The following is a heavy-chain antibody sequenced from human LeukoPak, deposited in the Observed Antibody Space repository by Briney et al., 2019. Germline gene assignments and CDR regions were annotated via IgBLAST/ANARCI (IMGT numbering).Heavy chain of an antibody. D-gene: IGHD3-10*01. CDR1: GGSISSSSFY. Sequence: KPSGTLSLTCTVSGGSISSSSFYWGWVRQPPGKGLGWVGSIYYSGSTYYNPSFKSRVTISVDTSKNQFSLKLSSVTAADTAVYYCARHTRFRRSGSYGYWGQGTLVTVSS. CDR3: ARHTRFRRSGSYGY. V-gene: IGHV4-39*01. J-gene: IGHJ4*02. CDR2: IYYSGST.